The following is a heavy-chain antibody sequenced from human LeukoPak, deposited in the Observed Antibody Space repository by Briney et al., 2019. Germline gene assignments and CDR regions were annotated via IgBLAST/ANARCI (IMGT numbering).Heavy chain of an antibody. CDR1: GGSFSSYY. CDR3: ARVSIKDFWSGYYKYGDAFDI. D-gene: IGHD3-3*01. Sequence: SETLSLTCTVSGGSFSSYYWSWIRQPPGKGLEWIGYIYYSGSTNYNPSLKSRVTISVDTSKNQFSLKLSSVTAADTAVYYCARVSIKDFWSGYYKYGDAFDIWGQGTMVTVSS. J-gene: IGHJ3*02. V-gene: IGHV4-59*01. CDR2: IYYSGST.